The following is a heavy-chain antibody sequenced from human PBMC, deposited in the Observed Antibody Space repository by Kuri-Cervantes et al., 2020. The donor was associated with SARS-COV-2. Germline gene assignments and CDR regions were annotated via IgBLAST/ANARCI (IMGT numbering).Heavy chain of an antibody. J-gene: IGHJ5*02. CDR2: IHSGGST. V-gene: IGHV3-53*01. Sequence: GESLKISCAASGFTVSSNYMSWVRQAPGKGLEWVSVIHSGGSTYYADYVKGRFTISRDNSKNTLYLQMNSLRAEDTAVYYCARDRSNYKGNNWFDPWGQGTLVTVSS. CDR1: GFTVSSNY. D-gene: IGHD4-11*01. CDR3: ARDRSNYKGNNWFDP.